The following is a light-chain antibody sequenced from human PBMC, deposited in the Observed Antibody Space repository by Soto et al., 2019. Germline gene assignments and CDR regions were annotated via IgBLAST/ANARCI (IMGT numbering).Light chain of an antibody. CDR1: HSVSSSY. CDR2: GAS. Sequence: EIVLTQSPGTLSLSPGERATLSCRASHSVSSSYLAWYQQKPGQGPRLLIYGASSRATGIPDRFSGSVSGTDFTLTISRLEPEDFAVYYCQQYGGSPPYTFGQGTKLEIK. J-gene: IGKJ2*01. V-gene: IGKV3-20*01. CDR3: QQYGGSPPYT.